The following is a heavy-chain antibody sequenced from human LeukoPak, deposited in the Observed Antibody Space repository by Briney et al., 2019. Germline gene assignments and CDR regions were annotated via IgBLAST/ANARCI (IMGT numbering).Heavy chain of an antibody. J-gene: IGHJ4*02. V-gene: IGHV4-59*01. CDR3: ARNSRGSGYYPFDY. Sequence: SETLSLTCTVSGGSISSYYWSWIRQPPGKGLEWIGYIYYTGSTNDNPSLKSRLTISVDTSKNQFSLELSSVTAADTAVYYCARNSRGSGYYPFDYWGQGTLVTVSS. CDR2: IYYTGST. D-gene: IGHD3-22*01. CDR1: GGSISSYY.